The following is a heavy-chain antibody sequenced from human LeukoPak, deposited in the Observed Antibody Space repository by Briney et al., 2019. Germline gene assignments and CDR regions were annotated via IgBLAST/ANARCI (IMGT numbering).Heavy chain of an antibody. D-gene: IGHD4-17*01. Sequence: PGGSLRLSCAASGFTFDSYTMSWVRQAPGKGLEWVSAISGSGFSTYYADSVKGRFTISRDNSRNTLYLQMNSLRVKDAAVYYCAKAMRPTVSYYDYWGQGTLVTVSS. CDR1: GFTFDSYT. V-gene: IGHV3-23*01. CDR2: ISGSGFST. CDR3: AKAMRPTVSYYDY. J-gene: IGHJ4*02.